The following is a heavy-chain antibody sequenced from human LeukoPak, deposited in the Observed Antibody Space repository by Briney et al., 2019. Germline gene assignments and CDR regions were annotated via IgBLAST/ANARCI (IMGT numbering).Heavy chain of an antibody. D-gene: IGHD5-24*01. J-gene: IGHJ4*02. Sequence: PGGSLRLSCTASGFTFDDYGMSWVRQAPGEGLEWVSGINWNGGSTGYAYSVKGRFTISRDNAKNSLYLQMNSLRAEDTALYYCARDGRDGYSPFDYWGQGTLVTVSS. CDR3: ARDGRDGYSPFDY. CDR1: GFTFDDYG. CDR2: INWNGGST. V-gene: IGHV3-20*04.